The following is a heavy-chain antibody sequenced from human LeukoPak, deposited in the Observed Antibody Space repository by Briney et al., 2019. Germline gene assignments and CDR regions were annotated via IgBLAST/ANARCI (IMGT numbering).Heavy chain of an antibody. Sequence: SETLSLTCTVSGGSISSSSYYWGWIRQPPGKGLEWIGSIYYSGSTYYNPSLKSRVTISVDTSKNQFSLKLSSVTAADTAVYYCASWYYYDSSGYPRFGVDYWGQGTLVTVSS. J-gene: IGHJ4*02. CDR2: IYYSGST. V-gene: IGHV4-39*07. D-gene: IGHD3-22*01. CDR3: ASWYYYDSSGYPRFGVDY. CDR1: GGSISSSSYY.